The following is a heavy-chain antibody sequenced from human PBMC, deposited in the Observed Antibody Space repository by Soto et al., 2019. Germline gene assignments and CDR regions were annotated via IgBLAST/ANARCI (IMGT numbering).Heavy chain of an antibody. V-gene: IGHV3-33*01. Sequence: QPGRSLRLSCAASGFTFSSYGMHWVRQAPGKGLEWVAVIWYDGSNKYYADSVKGRFTISRDNSKNTLYLQMNSLRAEDTAVYYCARDPNSGYETFDYWGQGTLVTVSS. D-gene: IGHD5-12*01. CDR3: ARDPNSGYETFDY. CDR1: GFTFSSYG. J-gene: IGHJ4*02. CDR2: IWYDGSNK.